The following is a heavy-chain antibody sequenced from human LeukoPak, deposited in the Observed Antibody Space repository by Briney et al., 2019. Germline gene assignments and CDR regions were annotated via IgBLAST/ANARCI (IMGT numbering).Heavy chain of an antibody. CDR2: INHSGST. CDR1: GGSFSGYY. V-gene: IGHV4-34*01. J-gene: IGHJ5*02. CDR3: ARANSYSGYDYFWFDP. Sequence: SETLSLTCAVYGGSFSGYYWSWIRQPPGKGLEWIGEINHSGSTNYNPSLKSRVTMSVDTSKNQFSLKLSSVTAADTAIYYCARANSYSGYDYFWFDPWDQGTLVTVSS. D-gene: IGHD5-12*01.